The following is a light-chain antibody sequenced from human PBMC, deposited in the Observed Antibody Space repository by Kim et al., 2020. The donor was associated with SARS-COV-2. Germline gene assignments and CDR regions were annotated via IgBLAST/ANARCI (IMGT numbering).Light chain of an antibody. Sequence: SSELTQDPAVSVALGQTVRITCQGDSLRSYYASWYQQRPGQAPVLLIYDKNNRPSGIPDRFSGSSPGNTASLTITGAQAEDEADYYCNSRESGVNHVVFG. J-gene: IGLJ3*02. CDR2: DKN. CDR1: SLRSYY. V-gene: IGLV3-19*01. CDR3: NSRESGVNHVV.